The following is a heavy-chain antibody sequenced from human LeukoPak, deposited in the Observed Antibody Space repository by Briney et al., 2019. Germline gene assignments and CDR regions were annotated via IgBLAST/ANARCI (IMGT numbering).Heavy chain of an antibody. CDR3: ARVGGSFPYYYMDV. V-gene: IGHV4-59*01. CDR1: GGSISSYY. Sequence: SETLSLTCTVSGGSISSYYWSWIRQPPGKGLEWIGYIYYSGSTNYNPSLKSRATISVDTSKNQFSLKLSSVTAADTALYYCARVGGSFPYYYMDVWGKGTTVTVSS. J-gene: IGHJ6*03. D-gene: IGHD2-15*01. CDR2: IYYSGST.